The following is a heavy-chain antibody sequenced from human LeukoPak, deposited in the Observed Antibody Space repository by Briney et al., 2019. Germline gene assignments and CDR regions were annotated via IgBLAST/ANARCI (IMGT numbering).Heavy chain of an antibody. CDR3: AKDSAGGRYSSGWYSY. J-gene: IGHJ4*02. CDR1: GFTFDDYG. V-gene: IGHV3-9*01. CDR2: ISWNSGSI. D-gene: IGHD6-19*01. Sequence: GGSLRLSCAASGFTFDDYGMSWVRQAPGKGLEWVSGISWNSGSIGYADSVKGRFTISRDNAKNSLYLQMNSLRSEDTALYYCAKDSAGGRYSSGWYSYWGQGTLVTVSS.